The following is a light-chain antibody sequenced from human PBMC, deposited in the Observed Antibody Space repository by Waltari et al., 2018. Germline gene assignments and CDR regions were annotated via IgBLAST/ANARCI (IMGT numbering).Light chain of an antibody. Sequence: SYELTQPPSVSVSPGQTARITCSGDALPKQYAYWYQQKPGQAPVLVIYKDSERPSGIPERFSGSSSGTTVTLTISGVQAEDEADYYCQSADSSGTYGGVSGTGTKVTVL. J-gene: IGLJ1*01. CDR2: KDS. CDR3: QSADSSGTYGGV. CDR1: ALPKQY. V-gene: IGLV3-25*03.